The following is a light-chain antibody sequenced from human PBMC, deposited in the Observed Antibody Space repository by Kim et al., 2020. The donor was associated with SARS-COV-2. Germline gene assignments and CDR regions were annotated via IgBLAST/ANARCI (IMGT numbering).Light chain of an antibody. Sequence: DVVMSQSPLSLPFTPGGPAPMSCTSSQSLLHSNEYNYLDWYLQKPGQSPQLLIYLASNRASGVPDRFSGSGSGTEFTLKISRVEAEDVGLYYCMQARQTPPWTFGPGTKVDIK. CDR2: LAS. CDR3: MQARQTPPWT. CDR1: QSLLHSNEYNY. V-gene: IGKV2-28*01. J-gene: IGKJ1*01.